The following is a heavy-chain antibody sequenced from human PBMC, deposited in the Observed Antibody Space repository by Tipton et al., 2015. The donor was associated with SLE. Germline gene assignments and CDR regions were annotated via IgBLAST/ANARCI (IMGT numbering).Heavy chain of an antibody. J-gene: IGHJ3*02. Sequence: LSLTCTVSGGSISSYYWSWIRQPPGKGLEWIGYIYYSGSTNYNPSLRSRVTISVDTSKNQFSLKLSSVTAADTAVYYCARGRGAFDIWGQGAMVTVSS. CDR3: ARGRGAFDI. V-gene: IGHV4-59*12. CDR2: IYYSGST. CDR1: GGSISSYY.